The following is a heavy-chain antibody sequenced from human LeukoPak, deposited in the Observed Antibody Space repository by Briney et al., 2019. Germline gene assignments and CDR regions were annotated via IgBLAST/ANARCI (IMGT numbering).Heavy chain of an antibody. Sequence: SETLSLTCAVYGGSFSGYYWSWIRQPPGKGLEWIGGINHSGSTNYNPSLKSRVTISVDTSKNQFSLKLSSVTAADTAVYYCARVRGLYSYGYRVHFDYWGQGTLVTVSS. CDR3: ARVRGLYSYGYRVHFDY. CDR2: INHSGST. V-gene: IGHV4-34*01. J-gene: IGHJ4*02. CDR1: GGSFSGYY. D-gene: IGHD5-18*01.